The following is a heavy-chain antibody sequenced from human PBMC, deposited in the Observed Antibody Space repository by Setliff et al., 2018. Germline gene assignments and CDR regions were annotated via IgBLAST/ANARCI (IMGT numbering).Heavy chain of an antibody. CDR3: ARMSGLQYMGV. D-gene: IGHD6-25*01. CDR1: GDSISRAKYY. CDR2: IYTDGST. V-gene: IGHV4-61*02. Sequence: PSETLSLTCTVSGDSISRAKYYWSWIRQSAGKGLECLGRIYTDGSTKYNPSLNSRVTLLIDTAKNQFSLSLSSVTAADTAVYYCARMSGLQYMGVWGKGTTVTVSS. J-gene: IGHJ6*03.